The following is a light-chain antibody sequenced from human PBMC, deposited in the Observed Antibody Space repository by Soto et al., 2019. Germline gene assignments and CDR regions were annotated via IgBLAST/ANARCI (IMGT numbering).Light chain of an antibody. CDR1: SSNIGNNY. CDR2: DNN. Sequence: QSALTQPPSVSGAPGQRVTISCTGSSSNIGNNYVSWYHQLPGTAPNLLIYDNNQRPSGTPDRFSGSKSGTSATLGITGLKXGDEGDYYCGTWDSTLSVYVLGTGTKVTVL. CDR3: GTWDSTLSVYV. J-gene: IGLJ1*01. V-gene: IGLV1-51*01.